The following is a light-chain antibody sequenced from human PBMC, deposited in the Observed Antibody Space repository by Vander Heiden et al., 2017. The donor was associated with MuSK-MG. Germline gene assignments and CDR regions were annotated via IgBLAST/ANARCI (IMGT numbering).Light chain of an antibody. J-gene: IGKJ3*01. CDR1: RSLVSSDGNTY. CDR2: QVS. Sequence: DLVLTQSPLSLPVTLGQPASISCRSSRSLVSSDGNTYLNWFQQRPGQSPRRLIYQVSNRDSGVPDRFSGSGSGTDFTLRISRVEAEDMGIYYCMQGNEWPRTFGPGTKVDIK. CDR3: MQGNEWPRT. V-gene: IGKV2-30*01.